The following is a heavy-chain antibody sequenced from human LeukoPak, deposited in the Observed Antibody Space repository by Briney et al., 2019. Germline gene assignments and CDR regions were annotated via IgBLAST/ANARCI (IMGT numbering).Heavy chain of an antibody. J-gene: IGHJ6*02. V-gene: IGHV3-11*01. CDR2: ISSSGSTI. D-gene: IGHD3-10*01. CDR3: ARGRYGSGKDGMDV. Sequence: GGSLRLSCAVSGFRVSDYYMSWVRQAPGKGLEWVSYISSSGSTIYYADSVKGRFTISRDNAKNSLYLQMDSLRAEDTAVYYCARGRYGSGKDGMDVWGQGTTVTVSS. CDR1: GFRVSDYY.